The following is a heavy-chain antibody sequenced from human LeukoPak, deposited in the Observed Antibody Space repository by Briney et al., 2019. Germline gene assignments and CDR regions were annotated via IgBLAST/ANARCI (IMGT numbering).Heavy chain of an antibody. CDR1: GFTFSSYG. J-gene: IGHJ3*02. CDR2: IWYDGSNK. Sequence: PGGSLRLSCAASGFTFSSYGMHWVRQAPGKGLEWVAVIWYDGSNKYYADSVKGRFTISRDNSKNTLYLQMNSLRAEDTAVYYCARGGCSGGSCYSVRPYDAFDIWGQGTMVTVSS. D-gene: IGHD2-15*01. CDR3: ARGGCSGGSCYSVRPYDAFDI. V-gene: IGHV3-33*01.